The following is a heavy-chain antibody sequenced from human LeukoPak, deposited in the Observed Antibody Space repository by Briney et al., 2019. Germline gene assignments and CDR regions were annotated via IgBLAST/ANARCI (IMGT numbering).Heavy chain of an antibody. CDR3: VRDRPRNWFDP. V-gene: IGHV1-18*01. CDR2: ISAYNGNT. CDR1: GYTFTSYG. Sequence: GASVKVSCKASGYTFTSYGISWVRQAPGQGLEWMGWISAYNGNTNYAQKLQGRVTMTTDTSTSTAYMELRSLRSDDTALYYCVRDRPRNWFDPWGQGTPATVSS. J-gene: IGHJ5*02.